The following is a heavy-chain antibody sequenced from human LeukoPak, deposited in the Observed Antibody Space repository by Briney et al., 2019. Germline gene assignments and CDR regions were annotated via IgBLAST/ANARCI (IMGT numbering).Heavy chain of an antibody. CDR1: GFAFHNYA. CDR2: TNWNSDTR. V-gene: IGHV3-9*01. CDR3: AKDTGGNGAYFYAMDV. D-gene: IGHD4-23*01. Sequence: GGSLRLPCVGSGFAFHNYAMHWVRRPPGKGLEWVSATNWNSDTRAYADSVKGRFTISRDRARNSLYLQMDSLRPEDTALYYCAKDTGGNGAYFYAMDVWGQGTSVTVSS. J-gene: IGHJ6*02.